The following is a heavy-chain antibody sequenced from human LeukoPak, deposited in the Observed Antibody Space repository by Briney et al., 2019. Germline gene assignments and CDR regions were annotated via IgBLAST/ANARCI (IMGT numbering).Heavy chain of an antibody. D-gene: IGHD3-22*01. Sequence: PEGSLRLSCAASGFTFTTYAMSWVRQAPGKGLEWVSAISGSGGSTYYADSVKGRFTISRDNSKNTLYLQMNSLRAEDTAVYYCARRCYDSSGFDYWGQGTLVTVSS. CDR1: GFTFTTYA. CDR2: ISGSGGST. CDR3: ARRCYDSSGFDY. V-gene: IGHV3-23*01. J-gene: IGHJ4*02.